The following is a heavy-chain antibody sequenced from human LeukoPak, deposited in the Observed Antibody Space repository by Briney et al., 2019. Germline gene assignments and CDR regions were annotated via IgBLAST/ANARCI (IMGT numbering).Heavy chain of an antibody. V-gene: IGHV4-61*01. J-gene: IGHJ5*02. CDR1: GGSVDSGSYY. D-gene: IGHD4-23*01. CDR2: IYYSGST. Sequence: SETLSLTCTVSGGSVDSGSYYWSWVRQPPGKGLEWIGYIYYSGSTNYNPSLKTRVTISLDTSKNQFSLKLSSVTAADTAVYYCARGSRVGHRFDPWGQGTLVTVSS. CDR3: ARGSRVGHRFDP.